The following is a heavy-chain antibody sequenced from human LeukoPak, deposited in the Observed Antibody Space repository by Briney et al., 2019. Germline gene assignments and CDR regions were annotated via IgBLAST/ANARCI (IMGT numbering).Heavy chain of an antibody. Sequence: GRSLRLSCAASGFTLSTYAIHWVRQAPGKGLEWVAVIWYDGSEQYYADSVKGRFIISRDNSKSTSDLQMNSLRAEDTAVYYCAREGDSRWGELSPWGRGTLVTVSA. D-gene: IGHD3-16*02. CDR3: AREGDSRWGELSP. V-gene: IGHV3-33*01. J-gene: IGHJ1*01. CDR1: GFTLSTYA. CDR2: IWYDGSEQ.